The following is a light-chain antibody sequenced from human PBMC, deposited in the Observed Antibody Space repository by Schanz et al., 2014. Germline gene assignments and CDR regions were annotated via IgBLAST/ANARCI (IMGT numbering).Light chain of an antibody. CDR1: QSVLHSSHNKNY. Sequence: DIVMTQSPDSLAVSLGERATINCKSSQSVLHSSHNKNYLSWFQQKPGQPPHLLIYWASTRESGVPDRFSGSGSGTDFTLTISSLQAEDVAVYYCQQYYGLPLTFGGGTKVEIK. CDR2: WAS. CDR3: QQYYGLPLT. J-gene: IGKJ4*01. V-gene: IGKV4-1*01.